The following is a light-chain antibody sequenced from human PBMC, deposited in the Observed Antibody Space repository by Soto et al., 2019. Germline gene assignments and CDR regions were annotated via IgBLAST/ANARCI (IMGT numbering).Light chain of an antibody. CDR1: QSVTNNY. CDR3: QHSSTSSRT. Sequence: EIVLTQSPGTLSLSPGERATLSCRASQSVTNNYLAWYQQKPGQAPRLLIHDVSSRATGIPDRFSGSGSGTDFTLTISRPEPGDFAVYYCQHSSTSSRTFGQGPKV. V-gene: IGKV3-20*01. CDR2: DVS. J-gene: IGKJ1*01.